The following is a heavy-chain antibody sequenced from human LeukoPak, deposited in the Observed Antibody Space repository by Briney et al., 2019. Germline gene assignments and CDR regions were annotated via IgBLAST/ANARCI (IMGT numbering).Heavy chain of an antibody. Sequence: SETLFLTCTVSGYSISSGYYWGWIRHPPGKGLEWIVSIYHSARTCYNPSLKSRVTIAVDSSKNQFSLKLSFGTAADTAVYYCARPPAGTTGDAFHIWGQGTMVTVSS. CDR1: GYSISSGYY. CDR2: IYHSART. V-gene: IGHV4-38-2*02. D-gene: IGHD1-1*01. CDR3: ARPPAGTTGDAFHI. J-gene: IGHJ3*02.